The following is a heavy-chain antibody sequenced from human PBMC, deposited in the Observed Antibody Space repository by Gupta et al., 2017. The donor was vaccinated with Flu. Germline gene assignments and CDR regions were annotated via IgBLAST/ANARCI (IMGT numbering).Heavy chain of an antibody. V-gene: IGHV3-7*01. Sequence: VHLVESGGDLVQPGASLRLSCAASGFSFRTQWMTSVRQAPGKGLEWVANIKPDGSGKHYVEAVTGRFSISRDNAENSLSLQMNKLRAEDTAVYYCATSLGDNDNGGYLGYWGQGTLVSVSS. CDR3: ATSLGDNDNGGYLGY. J-gene: IGHJ4*02. CDR2: IKPDGSGK. CDR1: GFSFRTQW. D-gene: IGHD2-8*01.